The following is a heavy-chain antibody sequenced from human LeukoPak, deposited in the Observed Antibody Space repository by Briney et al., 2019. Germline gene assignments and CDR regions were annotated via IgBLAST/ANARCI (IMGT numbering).Heavy chain of an antibody. CDR1: GYSISSGYY. V-gene: IGHV4-38-2*02. J-gene: IGHJ3*02. Sequence: SETLSLTCTVSGYSISSGYYWGWIRQPPGKGLEWIGSIYHSGSTYYNPSLKSRVTISIDTSKNQFSLNVSSVTAADTAVYYCARIGLGELSFLPEEAFDIWGQGTMVTVSS. D-gene: IGHD3-16*02. CDR3: ARIGLGELSFLPEEAFDI. CDR2: IYHSGST.